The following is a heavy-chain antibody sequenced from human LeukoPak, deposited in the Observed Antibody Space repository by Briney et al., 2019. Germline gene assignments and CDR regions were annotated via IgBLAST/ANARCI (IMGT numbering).Heavy chain of an antibody. CDR3: ARLIYYDSSGYLDY. V-gene: IGHV4-34*01. CDR2: INYSGST. CDR1: GGSFSSYY. Sequence: SETLSLTCAVYGGSFSSYYWSWIRQPPGKGLEWIGKINYSGSTNYNPSLKSRVTISVDMSKNQFSLKLSSVIAADTAVYYCARLIYYDSSGYLDYWGQGSLVTVPS. J-gene: IGHJ4*02. D-gene: IGHD3-22*01.